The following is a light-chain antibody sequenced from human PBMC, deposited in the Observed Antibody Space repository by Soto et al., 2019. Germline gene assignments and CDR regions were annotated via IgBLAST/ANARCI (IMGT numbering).Light chain of an antibody. CDR2: EVT. CDR3: SSYSSTSSLYV. V-gene: IGLV2-14*01. CDR1: NSDVGSFNS. J-gene: IGLJ1*01. Sequence: QSVLTQPASVSGSPGQSITISCTAANSDVGSFNSVSWYQQHPGKAPKLMIYEVTNRPSGVSNRFSGSKSGNTASLTISGLQAEDEADYYCSSYSSTSSLYVFGTGTKVTVL.